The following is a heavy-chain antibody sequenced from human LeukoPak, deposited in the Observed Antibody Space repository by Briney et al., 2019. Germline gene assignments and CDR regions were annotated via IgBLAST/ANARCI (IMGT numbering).Heavy chain of an antibody. V-gene: IGHV1-24*01. CDR1: GYKFTDLS. CDR2: FDPEHNKI. Sequence: ASVKVSCKVSGYKFTDLSIHWVRQAPGKGLEWMGGFDPEHNKIIYAQNFRGRVTMSEDTSTDTAYMKLSSLRLDDTAVYYCAKDPNGDYVGAFDSWGQGTMVTVSS. J-gene: IGHJ3*02. D-gene: IGHD4-17*01. CDR3: AKDPNGDYVGAFDS.